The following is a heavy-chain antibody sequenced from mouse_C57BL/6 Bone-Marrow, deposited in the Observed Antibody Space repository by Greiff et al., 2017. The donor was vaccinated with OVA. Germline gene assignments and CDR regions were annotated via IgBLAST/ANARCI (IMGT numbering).Heavy chain of an antibody. D-gene: IGHD1-1*01. Sequence: VHVKQSVAELVRPGASVKLSCTASGFNIKNTYMHWVKQRPEQGLEWIGRIDPANGNTKYAPKFQGKATITADTSSNTAYLQLSSLTSEDTAIYYCARGAFYYGSSSWYFDVWGTGTTVTVSS. J-gene: IGHJ1*03. CDR3: ARGAFYYGSSSWYFDV. CDR1: GFNIKNTY. CDR2: IDPANGNT. V-gene: IGHV14-3*01.